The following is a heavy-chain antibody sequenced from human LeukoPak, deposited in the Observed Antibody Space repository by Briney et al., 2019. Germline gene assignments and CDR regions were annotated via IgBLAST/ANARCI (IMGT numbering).Heavy chain of an antibody. CDR1: GFTFSSYG. CDR2: IRYDGSNK. Sequence: PGGSLRLSCAASGFTFSSYGMHWVRQAPGKGLEWVAFIRYDGSNKYYADSVKGRFTISRDNSKNTLYLQMNSLRAEDTAVYYCAKDENYYGSGGHPLVFDYWGQGTLVTVSS. D-gene: IGHD3-10*01. CDR3: AKDENYYGSGGHPLVFDY. V-gene: IGHV3-30*02. J-gene: IGHJ4*02.